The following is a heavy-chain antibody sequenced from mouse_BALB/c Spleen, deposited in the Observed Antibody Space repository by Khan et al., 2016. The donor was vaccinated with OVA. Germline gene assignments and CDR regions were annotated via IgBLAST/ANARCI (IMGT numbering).Heavy chain of an antibody. J-gene: IGHJ4*01. V-gene: IGHV3-2*02. CDR1: GYSITSDYA. CDR3: ARGHDYDPDYAMDY. CDR2: ISYSGST. Sequence: EVQLQESGPGLVKPSQSLSLTCTVTGYSITSDYAWNWIRQFPGNKLEWMGYISYSGSTSYNPSLKSRISITRDTSQNQFFLQLNSVTTEDTATYDCARGHDYDPDYAMDYWGQGTSVTVS. D-gene: IGHD2-4*01.